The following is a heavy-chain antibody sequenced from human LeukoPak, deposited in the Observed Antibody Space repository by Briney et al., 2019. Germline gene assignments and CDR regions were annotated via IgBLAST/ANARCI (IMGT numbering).Heavy chain of an antibody. CDR3: ASCGYSLGYFDY. D-gene: IGHD5-18*01. V-gene: IGHV4-34*01. CDR1: GGSFSGYY. Sequence: SSETLSLTCAVYGGSFSGYYWSWIRQPPGKGLEWIGEINHSGSTNYNPSLKSRVTISVDTSKNQFSLKLSSVTAADTAVYYCASCGYSLGYFDYWGQGTLVTVSS. J-gene: IGHJ4*02. CDR2: INHSGST.